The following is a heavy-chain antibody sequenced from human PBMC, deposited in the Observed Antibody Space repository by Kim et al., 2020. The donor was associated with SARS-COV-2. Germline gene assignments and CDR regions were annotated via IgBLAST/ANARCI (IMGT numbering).Heavy chain of an antibody. CDR1: GFTFSDYY. V-gene: IGHV3-11*05. Sequence: GGSLRLSCAASGFTFSDYYMSWIRQAPGKGLEWVSYISSSSSYTNYADSVKGRFTISRDNAKNSLYLQMNSLRAEDTAVYYCAREGTFCGGDCYDAFDIWGQGTMVTVSS. CDR3: AREGTFCGGDCYDAFDI. J-gene: IGHJ3*02. CDR2: ISSSSSYT. D-gene: IGHD2-21*02.